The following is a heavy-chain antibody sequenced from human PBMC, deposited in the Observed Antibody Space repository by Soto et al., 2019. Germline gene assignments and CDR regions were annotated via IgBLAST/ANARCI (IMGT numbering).Heavy chain of an antibody. Sequence: PGGSLRLSCTASGFTFGDYAMSWFRQAPGKGLEWVGFIRSKAYGGTTEYAASVKGRFTISRDDSKSIAYLQMNSLKTEDTAVYYCTKSPHIVLLVAAIPRWFDPWGQGTLVTVSS. D-gene: IGHD2-15*01. V-gene: IGHV3-49*03. J-gene: IGHJ5*02. CDR3: TKSPHIVLLVAAIPRWFDP. CDR1: GFTFGDYA. CDR2: IRSKAYGGTT.